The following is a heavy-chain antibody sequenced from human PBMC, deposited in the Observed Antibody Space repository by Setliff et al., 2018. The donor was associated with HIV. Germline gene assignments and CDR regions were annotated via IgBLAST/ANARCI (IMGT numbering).Heavy chain of an antibody. J-gene: IGHJ6*03. CDR1: GGSISNYY. CDR3: ARAGDGSPFYYYYYMDV. V-gene: IGHV4-59*01. CDR2: IYYSGST. Sequence: SETLSLTCTVSGGSISNYYWSWIRQPPGKGLQWIGYIYYSGSTNYNPSLKSRVTISVDTSKNQSSLKLSSVTAADTAVYYCARAGDGSPFYYYYYMDVWGKGTTVTVSS. D-gene: IGHD1-26*01.